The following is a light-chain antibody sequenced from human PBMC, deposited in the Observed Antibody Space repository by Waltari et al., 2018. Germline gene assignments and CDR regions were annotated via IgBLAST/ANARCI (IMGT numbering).Light chain of an antibody. Sequence: SFELTQPPSVSVSPGQTANIPCPGTQLGAKIVSWYPQKPGQSPVLVISQDSKRPSGIPERFSGFSSETTATLTISGALAVDEADYYCQAWDSTALVFGGGTKLTVL. V-gene: IGLV3-1*01. J-gene: IGLJ2*01. CDR1: QLGAKI. CDR3: QAWDSTALV. CDR2: QDS.